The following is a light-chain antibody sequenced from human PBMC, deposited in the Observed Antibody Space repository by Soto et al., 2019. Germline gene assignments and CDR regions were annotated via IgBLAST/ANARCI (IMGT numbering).Light chain of an antibody. CDR2: GAS. J-gene: IGKJ1*01. V-gene: IGKV3D-15*01. Sequence: EIVMTQSPATLSVSPGERATLSCRASQSVSSNLAWYQQKPGQAPRLLIYGASMRATGIPARFSGSGSGTDFTLTISSLQSEDFAVYYCLQYNNSPRAFGQGTKVEIK. CDR1: QSVSSN. CDR3: LQYNNSPRA.